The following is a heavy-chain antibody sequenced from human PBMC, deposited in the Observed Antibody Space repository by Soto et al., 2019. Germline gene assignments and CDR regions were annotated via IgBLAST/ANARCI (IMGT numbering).Heavy chain of an antibody. V-gene: IGHV1-69*01. CDR3: ARGPAGDGYNYFWFDP. CDR2: IIPIFGTA. CDR1: GGTFSSYA. J-gene: IGHJ5*02. D-gene: IGHD5-12*01. Sequence: QVQLVQSGAEVKKPGSSVKVSCKASGGTFSSYAISWVRQAPGQGLEWMGGIIPIFGTANYAQKFQGRVTITADESTSAAYMELSSLRSEDTAVYYCARGPAGDGYNYFWFDPWGQGTLVTVSS.